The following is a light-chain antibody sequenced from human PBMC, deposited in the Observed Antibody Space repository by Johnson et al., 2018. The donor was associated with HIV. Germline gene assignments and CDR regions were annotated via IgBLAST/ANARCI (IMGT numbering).Light chain of an antibody. J-gene: IGLJ1*01. Sequence: QAVLTQPPSVSAAPGQTVTISCSGSSSNVGSSFVSWYRQVPGTAPKLLIYDNNKRPSGIPGRFSGSKSGPSATLGITGLQTGDEADYYCGTWVSSLSDPYVFGTGTTVTV. CDR3: GTWVSSLSDPYV. CDR1: SSNVGSSF. V-gene: IGLV1-51*01. CDR2: DNN.